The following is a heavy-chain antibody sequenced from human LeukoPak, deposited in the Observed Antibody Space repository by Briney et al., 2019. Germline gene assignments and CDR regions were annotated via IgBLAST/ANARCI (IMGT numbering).Heavy chain of an antibody. CDR3: ARGSSQLEPFDY. D-gene: IGHD6-6*01. J-gene: IGHJ4*02. CDR2: IYTSGST. Sequence: PSETLSLTCTVSGGSFSNYYWSWIRQPAGKGPEWIGRIYTSGSTNYNPSLKSRIAMSVDTSKNQFSLKLSSVTAADTAVYYCARGSSQLEPFDYWGQGTLVTVSS. CDR1: GGSFSNYY. V-gene: IGHV4-4*07.